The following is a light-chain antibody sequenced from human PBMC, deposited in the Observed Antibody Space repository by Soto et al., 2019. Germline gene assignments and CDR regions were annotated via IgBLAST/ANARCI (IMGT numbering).Light chain of an antibody. CDR3: HQTDSTPQT. V-gene: IGKV1-39*01. Sequence: DIQMTQSPSSLSASVGDRVTISCRASQSIRNYVSWYQQKPGTAPKLLIRAASTLQSGVPSRFSGSGPETDFTITSSSLQIEDFATYFCHQTDSTPQTFGQGTNVEI. J-gene: IGKJ1*01. CDR2: AAS. CDR1: QSIRNY.